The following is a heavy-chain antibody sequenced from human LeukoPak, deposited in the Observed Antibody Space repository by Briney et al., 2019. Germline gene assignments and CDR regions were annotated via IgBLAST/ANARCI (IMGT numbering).Heavy chain of an antibody. V-gene: IGHV3-74*01. D-gene: IGHD6-6*01. CDR2: INSDGSIT. CDR3: VREYTSSSGRAFDY. CDR1: GFTFSSYW. J-gene: IGHJ4*02. Sequence: GGSLRLSCAASGFTFSSYWMHWVRQAPGKGLVWVSRINSDGSITTYADSVKGRFTISRDNAKNTLYLQMNSLRAEDTAVYYCVREYTSSSGRAFDYWGQGTLVTVSS.